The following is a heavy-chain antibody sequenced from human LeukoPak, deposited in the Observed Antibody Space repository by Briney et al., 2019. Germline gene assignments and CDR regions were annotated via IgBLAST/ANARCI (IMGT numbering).Heavy chain of an antibody. CDR3: ARDLRYDFWSGPSPDEYYFDY. CDR1: GFTFRSYS. CDR2: ISSSSYI. J-gene: IGHJ4*02. V-gene: IGHV3-21*01. Sequence: GGSLRLSXAASGFTFRSYSMNWVRQAPGKGLEWVSSISSSSYIYYADSVKGRFTISRDNAKNSLYLQMNSLRAEDTAVYYCARDLRYDFWSGPSPDEYYFDYWGQGTLVTVSS. D-gene: IGHD3-3*01.